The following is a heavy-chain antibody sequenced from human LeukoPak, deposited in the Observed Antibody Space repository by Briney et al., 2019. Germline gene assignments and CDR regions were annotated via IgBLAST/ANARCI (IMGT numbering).Heavy chain of an antibody. V-gene: IGHV3-23*01. J-gene: IGHJ6*03. CDR3: AKTIYSSGWYANSYYYYYMDV. CDR1: GFTFSSYA. CDR2: ISGSGGST. D-gene: IGHD6-19*01. Sequence: GGSLRLSCAASGFTFSSYAMSWVRQAPGKGLEWVSAISGSGGSTYYADSVKGRFTISRDNSKNTLYLQMNSLRAEDTAVYYCAKTIYSSGWYANSYYYYYMDVWGKGTTVTISS.